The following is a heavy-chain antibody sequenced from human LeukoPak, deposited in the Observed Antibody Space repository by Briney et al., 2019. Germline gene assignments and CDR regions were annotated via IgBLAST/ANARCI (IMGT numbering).Heavy chain of an antibody. V-gene: IGHV3-7*03. CDR1: GFTFSIYW. CDR3: ARDRVAGTRFDPFDI. J-gene: IGHJ3*02. CDR2: IKQDGREK. D-gene: IGHD6-19*01. Sequence: GGSLRLSCAASGFTFSIYWMSWVRQAPGKGLEWVANIKQDGREKYYVDSVKGRFTISRDNANNSVYLQMSSLRAEDTAIYYCARDRVAGTRFDPFDIWGQGTMVTVSS.